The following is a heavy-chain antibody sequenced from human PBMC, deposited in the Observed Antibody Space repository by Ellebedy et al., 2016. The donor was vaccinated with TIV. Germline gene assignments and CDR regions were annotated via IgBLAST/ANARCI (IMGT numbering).Heavy chain of an antibody. J-gene: IGHJ4*02. V-gene: IGHV3-23*01. Sequence: PGGSLRLSCAASGFTFSSYAMSWVRRAPGKGLEWVSAISGSGGSTYYADSVKGRFTISRDNSKNKLYLQMNSLRAEDTAVYYCAKGMRWLQSFDYWGQGTLVTVSS. CDR3: AKGMRWLQSFDY. CDR1: GFTFSSYA. D-gene: IGHD5-24*01. CDR2: ISGSGGST.